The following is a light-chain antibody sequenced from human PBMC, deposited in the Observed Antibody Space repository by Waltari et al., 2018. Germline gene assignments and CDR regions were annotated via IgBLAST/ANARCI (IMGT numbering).Light chain of an antibody. V-gene: IGLV2-14*01. J-gene: IGLJ3*02. CDR1: SSDVGAYNL. CDR2: EVS. CDR3: TSFTSRSTWV. Sequence: QSALTQPVSVSESPGQSITISCTGTSSDVGAYNLVSWYQQHPGKAPKLMIYEVSNRPSGVSSRFSASKSGNTASLTISGLQAEDEADYYCTSFTSRSTWVFGGGTKLTVL.